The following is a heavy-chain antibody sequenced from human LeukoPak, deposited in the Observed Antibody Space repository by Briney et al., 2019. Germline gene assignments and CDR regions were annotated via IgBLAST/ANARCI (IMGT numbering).Heavy chain of an antibody. CDR2: ISYDGSNK. CDR1: GFTFSSYA. V-gene: IGHV3-30-3*01. Sequence: QPGGSLRLSCAASGFTFSSYAMHWVRQAPGKGLEWVAVISYDGSNKYYADSVKGRFTISRDNAKNSLYLQMNSLRAEDTAVYYCVSPTAAGYYYGMDVWGQGTTVTVSS. D-gene: IGHD6-13*01. J-gene: IGHJ6*02. CDR3: VSPTAAGYYYGMDV.